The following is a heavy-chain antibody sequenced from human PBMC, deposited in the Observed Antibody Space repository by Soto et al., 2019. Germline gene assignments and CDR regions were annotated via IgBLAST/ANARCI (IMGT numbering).Heavy chain of an antibody. D-gene: IGHD2-21*02. CDR1: GGTFSSYA. CDR2: IIPIFGTA. J-gene: IGHJ4*02. CDR3: ARDHCGGDCYSGGPYFDY. Sequence: QVQLVQSGAEVKKPGSSVKVSCKASGGTFSSYAISWVRQAPGQGLEWMGGIIPIFGTANYAQKFQGRVTITADESTSTAYMELSSLRSEDTAVYYCARDHCGGDCYSGGPYFDYWGQGTLVTVSS. V-gene: IGHV1-69*01.